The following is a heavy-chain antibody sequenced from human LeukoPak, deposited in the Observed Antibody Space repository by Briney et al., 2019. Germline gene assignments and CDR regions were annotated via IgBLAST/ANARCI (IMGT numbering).Heavy chain of an antibody. CDR2: IYSSGST. CDR3: ARASPHMDV. V-gene: IGHV4-61*02. Sequence: PSQTLSLTCTVSGGSISSGSYYWSWIRQPAGKGLEWIGRIYSSGSTNYNPSLKSRVTISVDTSKNQFSLKLSSVTAADTAVYYCARASPHMDVWGQGTTVTVSS. CDR1: GGSISSGSYY. J-gene: IGHJ6*02.